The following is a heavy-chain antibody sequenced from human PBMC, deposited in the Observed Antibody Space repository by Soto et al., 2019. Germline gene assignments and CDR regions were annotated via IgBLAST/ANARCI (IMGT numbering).Heavy chain of an antibody. CDR1: GGSLSSTRDF. CDR2: LSSGGTT. CDR3: ARHEYHDSGGYYSPFGY. D-gene: IGHD3-22*01. V-gene: IGHV4-39*01. J-gene: IGHJ4*02. Sequence: QLLLQESGPGLVEPWETLSLTCIVSGGSLSSTRDFWGWIRQPPGKGLEWIGSLSSGGTTYQNPSLKSRVPLSVDTSRKQFSLNLTSVTAADTAVYYCARHEYHDSGGYYSPFGYWGQGTLVTVSS.